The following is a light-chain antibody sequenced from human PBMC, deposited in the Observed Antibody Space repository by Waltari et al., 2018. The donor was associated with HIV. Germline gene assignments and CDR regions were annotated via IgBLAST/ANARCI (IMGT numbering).Light chain of an antibody. J-gene: IGLJ2*01. V-gene: IGLV2-14*01. CDR1: RRDVGAYDP. CDR2: EVS. CDR3: SSYTSSNTLV. Sequence: QSALTQPASVSGSPGQSVTIPRTGSRRDVGAYDPVSCYQHHPVKAPKLMIYEVSNRPSGVSNRFSGSKSGNTASLTISGLQAEDEADYYCSSYTSSNTLVFGGGTKLTVL.